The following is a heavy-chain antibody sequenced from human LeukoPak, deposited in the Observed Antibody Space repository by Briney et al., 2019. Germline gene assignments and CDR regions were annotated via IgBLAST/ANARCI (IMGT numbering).Heavy chain of an antibody. V-gene: IGHV3-23*01. Sequence: PGGSLRLSCAASGFTFSSYAMSWVRQAPGKGLEWVSAISGSGGSTYYADSVKGRFTISRDNSKNTLYLQMNSLRAEDTAVYYCARGGDWGNWFDPWGQGTLVTVPS. CDR1: GFTFSSYA. D-gene: IGHD2-21*02. CDR3: ARGGDWGNWFDP. CDR2: ISGSGGST. J-gene: IGHJ5*02.